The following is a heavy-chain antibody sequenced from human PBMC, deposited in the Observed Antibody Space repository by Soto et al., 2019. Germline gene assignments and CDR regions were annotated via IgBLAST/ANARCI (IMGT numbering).Heavy chain of an antibody. CDR1: GYTFTSYD. CDR2: MNPNSGNT. J-gene: IGHJ5*02. Sequence: ASVKVSCRASGYTFTSYDINWVRQATGQGLEWLGWMNPNSGNTGYAQNFRGRVTMTRDTSINTAYLELSSLTSEDTAMYYCVRGRRQSVLVYARQREFWFDPWGQGTQVTVSS. V-gene: IGHV1-8*01. D-gene: IGHD2-8*01. CDR3: VRGRRQSVLVYARQREFWFDP.